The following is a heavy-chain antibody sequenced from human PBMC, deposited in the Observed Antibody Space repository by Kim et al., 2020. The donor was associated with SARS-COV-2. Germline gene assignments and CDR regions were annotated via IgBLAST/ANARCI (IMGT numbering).Heavy chain of an antibody. CDR3: AREMNLWFGELRAPDAFDI. D-gene: IGHD3-10*01. Sequence: SETLSLTCTVSGGSISSYYWSWIRQPPGKGLEWIGYIYYSGSTNYNPSLKSRVTISVDTSKNQFSLKLSSVTAADTAVYYCAREMNLWFGELRAPDAFDIWGQGTMVTVSS. CDR1: GGSISSYY. V-gene: IGHV4-59*01. CDR2: IYYSGST. J-gene: IGHJ3*02.